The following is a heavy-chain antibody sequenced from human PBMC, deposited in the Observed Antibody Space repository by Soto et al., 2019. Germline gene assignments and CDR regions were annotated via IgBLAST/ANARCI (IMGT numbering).Heavy chain of an antibody. V-gene: IGHV4-30-4*01. CDR1: GDSISSGDYF. Sequence: KSSETLSLTCTVSGDSISSGDYFWSWIRQPPGKGVELIGYIYRGGSTYNNPSLRSRVTISADTSMNQFSLKLTSATAADTAIYYCASGVVLPPTTTTRGCFDXWGQVTLVTVSX. J-gene: IGHJ5*02. D-gene: IGHD2-2*01. CDR3: ASGVVLPPTTTTRGCFDX. CDR2: IYRGGST.